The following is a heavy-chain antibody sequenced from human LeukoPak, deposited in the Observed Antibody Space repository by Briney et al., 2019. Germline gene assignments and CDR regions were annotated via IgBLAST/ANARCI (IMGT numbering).Heavy chain of an antibody. CDR3: ARDYGSLGDF. CDR1: GFTFRSYA. Sequence: PGGSLRLSCAASGFTFRSYAMHWVRQAPGKGLVWVSRIARDGSSTTYGDSVKGRFTISRDNAKNTLYLQMNSLRAEDSAMYYCARDYGSLGDFWGQGTLVTVSS. CDR2: IARDGSST. V-gene: IGHV3-74*01. J-gene: IGHJ4*02. D-gene: IGHD2-15*01.